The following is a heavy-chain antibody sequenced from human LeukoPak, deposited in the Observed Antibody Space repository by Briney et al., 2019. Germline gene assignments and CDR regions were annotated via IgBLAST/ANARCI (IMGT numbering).Heavy chain of an antibody. CDR1: GYSFTSYW. V-gene: IGHV5-51*01. J-gene: IGHJ4*02. CDR3: ARRSEWLLIDY. Sequence: GESLKFSCKGSGYSFTSYWIGWVRQMPGKGLEWMGIIYPGDSDTRYSPSFQGQVTISADKSISTAYLQWSSLKASDTAMYYRARRSEWLLIDYWGQGTLVTVSS. CDR2: IYPGDSDT. D-gene: IGHD3-3*01.